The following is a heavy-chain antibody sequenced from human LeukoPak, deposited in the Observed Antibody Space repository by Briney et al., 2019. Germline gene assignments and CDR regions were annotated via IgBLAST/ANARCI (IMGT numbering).Heavy chain of an antibody. CDR3: AKDLLPNYYYYYMDV. J-gene: IGHJ6*03. Sequence: GRSLRLSCAASGFTFDDYAMHWVRQAPGKSLEWVSGISWNSGIIGYADSVKGRFTISRDNAKNSLYLQMNSLRAEDTALYYCAKDLLPNYYYYYMDVWGKGTTVTVSS. CDR2: ISWNSGII. V-gene: IGHV3-9*01. CDR1: GFTFDDYA.